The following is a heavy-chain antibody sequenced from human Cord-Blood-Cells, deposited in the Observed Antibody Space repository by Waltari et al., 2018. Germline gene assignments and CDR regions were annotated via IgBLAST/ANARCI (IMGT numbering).Heavy chain of an antibody. CDR3: ARGGDIVVVPAAIAYFQH. V-gene: IGHV4-34*01. J-gene: IGHJ1*01. D-gene: IGHD2-2*02. Sequence: QVQLQQWGAGLLKPSATVSLTCAVDGGSFSGYYCSWIRQPPGTGLEWIGEINHSGSTNYNPSLKSRVTISVDTSKNQFSLKLSSVTAADTAVYYCARGGDIVVVPAAIAYFQHWGQGTLVTVSS. CDR1: GGSFSGYY. CDR2: INHSGST.